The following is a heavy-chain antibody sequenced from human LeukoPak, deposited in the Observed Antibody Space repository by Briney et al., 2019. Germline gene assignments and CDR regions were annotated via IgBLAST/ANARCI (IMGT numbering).Heavy chain of an antibody. CDR1: GYTFTSYY. CDR3: ARVSLGYCSGGTCYFQDH. D-gene: IGHD2-15*01. V-gene: IGHV1-46*01. Sequence: ASVKVSCKASGYTFTSYYMHWVRQAPGQGLEWMGIINPSGGNTGYAQKFQGRVTMTRSTSISTAYMELSSLTSEDTAVYYCARVSLGYCSGGTCYFQDHWGQGTLVTVSS. CDR2: INPSGGNT. J-gene: IGHJ4*02.